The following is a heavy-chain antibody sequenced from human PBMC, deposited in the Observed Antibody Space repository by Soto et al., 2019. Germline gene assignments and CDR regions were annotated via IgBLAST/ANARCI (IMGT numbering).Heavy chain of an antibody. D-gene: IGHD3-10*01. CDR2: LDPAHGNM. V-gene: IGHV1-3*01. J-gene: IGHJ6*02. CDR1: GYDFTTYG. CDR3: ARAPFRGTVLGRMDV. Sequence: ASVKVSCKASGYDFTTYGLQWVRQAPGQKFEWIARLDPAHGNMKYSLKFLGRITITRDTSASTAYMELSDLRSEDTGVYYCARAPFRGTVLGRMDVWGQGTTVTVSS.